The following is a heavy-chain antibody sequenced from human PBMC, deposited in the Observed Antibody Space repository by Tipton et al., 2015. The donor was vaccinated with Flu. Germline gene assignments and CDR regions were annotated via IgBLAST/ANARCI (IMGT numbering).Heavy chain of an antibody. CDR1: GFTIDSYS. Sequence: SLRLSCVASGFTIDSYSMNWVRQAPGKGLEWISYIGTSSSTTYYADSVKGRFTISRDNAKNSLYLQMNSLRDEDTAVYYCVTLTGDDYWGQGDLVTVSS. J-gene: IGHJ4*02. CDR2: IGTSSSTT. V-gene: IGHV3-48*02. CDR3: VTLTGDDY. D-gene: IGHD7-27*01.